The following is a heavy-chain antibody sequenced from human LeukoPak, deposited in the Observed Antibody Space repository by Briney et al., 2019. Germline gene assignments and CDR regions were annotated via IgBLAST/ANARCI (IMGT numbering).Heavy chain of an antibody. CDR2: ISGGSGTT. CDR3: AKDVRSTYEA. V-gene: IGHV3-23*01. J-gene: IGHJ5*02. Sequence: GGSLRLSCAASGFTFSSYAMSWVRQAPGKGLEWVSAISGGSGTTNYADSVKGRFTISRDNSKNTLYLRMNSLRAEDTAVYYCAKDVRSTYEAWGQGTLVTVSS. CDR1: GFTFSSYA. D-gene: IGHD4-11*01.